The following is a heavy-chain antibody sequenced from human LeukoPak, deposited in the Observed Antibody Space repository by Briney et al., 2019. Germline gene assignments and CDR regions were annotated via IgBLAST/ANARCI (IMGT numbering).Heavy chain of an antibody. CDR1: GFTFSSYG. Sequence: PGGSLRLSCAASGFTFSSYGMSWVRQAPGKGLEWVSAISGSGGSTYYADSVKGRFTISRDNSKNTLYLQMNSLRAEDTAVYYCAKVSLTMIVVDDAFDIWGQGTMVTVSS. V-gene: IGHV3-23*01. CDR2: ISGSGGST. CDR3: AKVSLTMIVVDDAFDI. D-gene: IGHD3-22*01. J-gene: IGHJ3*02.